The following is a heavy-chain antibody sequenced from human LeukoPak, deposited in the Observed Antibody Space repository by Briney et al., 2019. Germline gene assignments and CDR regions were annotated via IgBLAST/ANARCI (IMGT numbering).Heavy chain of an antibody. CDR2: SSGSGVDT. Sequence: GGSLRLSCAASGFTFRNYAMSWVRQAPGKGLEWVSTSSGSGVDTDYAGSVKDRFPISRDNSRNTLYLQMNSLRAEDTAVYYCAKHQDWTVTVPDYWGQGTLVTVSS. CDR3: AKHQDWTVTVPDY. V-gene: IGHV3-23*01. D-gene: IGHD4-17*01. J-gene: IGHJ4*02. CDR1: GFTFRNYA.